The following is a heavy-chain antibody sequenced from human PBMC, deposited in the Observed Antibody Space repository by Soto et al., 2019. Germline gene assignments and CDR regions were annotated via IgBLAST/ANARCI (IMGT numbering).Heavy chain of an antibody. D-gene: IGHD6-13*01. Sequence: QVQLQESGPGLVKPSQTLSLTCTVSGGSMSSGDYYWNWIRQHPEKGLEWIGYINYRCSTFYNPSLKSRLTISVDTSKNQFSLKLTSVTAADTAMYYCARDAPGAAPYWGQGTLVTVSS. CDR2: INYRCST. CDR1: GGSMSSGDYY. J-gene: IGHJ4*02. V-gene: IGHV4-31*03. CDR3: ARDAPGAAPY.